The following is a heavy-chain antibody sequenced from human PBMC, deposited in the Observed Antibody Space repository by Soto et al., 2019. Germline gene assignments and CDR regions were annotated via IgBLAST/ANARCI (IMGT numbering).Heavy chain of an antibody. CDR3: AATPRY. Sequence: QVQLQESGPGLVKPSETLSLTCTVSGCSITSYYWNWIRQPPGKGLEWIGYIYSSGSTNYNPSLKGRVTMSLDTSKNQVSLNVTSVTAADTAVYYCAATPRYWGQGRLVTVSS. D-gene: IGHD2-15*01. J-gene: IGHJ4*02. V-gene: IGHV4-59*01. CDR2: IYSSGST. CDR1: GCSITSYY.